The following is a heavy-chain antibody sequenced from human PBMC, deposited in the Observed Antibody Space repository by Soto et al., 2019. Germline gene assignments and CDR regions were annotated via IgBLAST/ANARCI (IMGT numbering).Heavy chain of an antibody. D-gene: IGHD6-13*01. CDR1: GYTFTSYG. Sequence: QVQLVQSGAEVKKPGASVKVSCKASGYTFTSYGISWVRQAPGQGLEWMGWISAYNGNTNYAQKLQGRVTMTTDTSTSTANMELRRLRSDDTAVYYCARAWELAAAGGYPFDYWGQGTLVTVSS. CDR3: ARAWELAAAGGYPFDY. V-gene: IGHV1-18*01. CDR2: ISAYNGNT. J-gene: IGHJ4*02.